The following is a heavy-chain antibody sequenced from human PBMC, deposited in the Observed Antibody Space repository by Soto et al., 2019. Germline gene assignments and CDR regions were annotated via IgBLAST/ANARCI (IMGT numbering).Heavy chain of an antibody. CDR1: GYSFSNYW. CDR3: ARRRAGNPDDWFDP. D-gene: IGHD6-13*01. V-gene: IGHV5-51*01. J-gene: IGHJ5*02. Sequence: GESLKISCKGSGYSFSNYWIVWVLQIPWKGLEWMGIIYPGDSETKYSPSFQGQVTISADKSINTAYLQWISLKASDTAMYYCARRRAGNPDDWFDPWGQGTLVTVSS. CDR2: IYPGDSET.